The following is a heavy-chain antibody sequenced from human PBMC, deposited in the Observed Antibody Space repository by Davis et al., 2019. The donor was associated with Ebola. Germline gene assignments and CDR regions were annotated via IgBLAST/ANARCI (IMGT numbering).Heavy chain of an antibody. V-gene: IGHV3-23*01. CDR1: GFTFSSYA. CDR3: TRGLYGYGMDV. J-gene: IGHJ6*02. CDR2: ISGSGGST. Sequence: PGGSLRLSCAASGFTFSSYAMSWVRQAPGKGLEWVSAISGSGGSTYYADSVKGRFTISRDNSKNSLFLQMNSLRAEDTALYYCTRGLYGYGMDVWGPGTTVTVSS. D-gene: IGHD2-8*01.